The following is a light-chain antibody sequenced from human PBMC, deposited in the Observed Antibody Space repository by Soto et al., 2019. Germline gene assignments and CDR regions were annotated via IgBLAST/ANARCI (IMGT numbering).Light chain of an antibody. Sequence: QSALTQPRSVSGSPGQSITISCTGTSSDVGAYNYVSWYQQHPGKAPKVIIYDVTKRPSGVPDRFSGSKSDNTASLTISGLQAEDEADYYCCSYAGSNTLLFGGGTKVTAL. V-gene: IGLV2-11*01. CDR1: SSDVGAYNY. CDR2: DVT. J-gene: IGLJ2*01. CDR3: CSYAGSNTLL.